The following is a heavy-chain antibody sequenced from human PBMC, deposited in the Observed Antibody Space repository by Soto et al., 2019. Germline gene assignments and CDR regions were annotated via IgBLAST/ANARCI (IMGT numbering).Heavy chain of an antibody. CDR1: GFTFSSYD. CDR3: ARMSGSFKVFYYYYGMDV. CDR2: IGTAGDT. J-gene: IGHJ6*02. D-gene: IGHD1-26*01. Sequence: GGSLRLSCAASGFTFSSYDMHWVRQATGKGLEWVSAIGTAGDTYYPGSVKGRFTISRENAKNSLYLQMNSLRAEDTAVYYCARMSGSFKVFYYYYGMDVWGQGTTVTVSS. V-gene: IGHV3-13*01.